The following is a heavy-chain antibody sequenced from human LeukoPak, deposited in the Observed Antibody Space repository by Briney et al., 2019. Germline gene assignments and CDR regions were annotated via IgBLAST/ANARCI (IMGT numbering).Heavy chain of an antibody. CDR3: ARHFTYYYDSSGYPRDGFDI. CDR2: IHYSGST. CDR1: GGSISGYY. V-gene: IGHV4-59*08. D-gene: IGHD3-22*01. Sequence: SETLSLTCTVSGGSISGYYWSWIRQSPGKGLVWIGYIHYSGSTNYNPSLKSRVTMSVDMSKDQFSLKRSSVTAADTALYYCARHFTYYYDSSGYPRDGFDIWGLGTMVTVSS. J-gene: IGHJ3*02.